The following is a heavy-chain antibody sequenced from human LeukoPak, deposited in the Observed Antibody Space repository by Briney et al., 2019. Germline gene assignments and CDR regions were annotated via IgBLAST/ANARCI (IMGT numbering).Heavy chain of an antibody. Sequence: PSETLSLTCTVSGGSITDYFSTWIRQPAGKGLEWIGRIYSSGSTNYNPSLKSRVTMSVDTSENQFSLKLSSVAAADTAVYYCARGVADLNYWGQGTLVTVSS. V-gene: IGHV4-4*07. CDR1: GGSITDYF. CDR2: IYSSGST. J-gene: IGHJ4*02. CDR3: ARGVADLNY.